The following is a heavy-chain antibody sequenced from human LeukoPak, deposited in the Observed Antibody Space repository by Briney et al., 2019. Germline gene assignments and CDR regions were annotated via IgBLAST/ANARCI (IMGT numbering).Heavy chain of an antibody. CDR3: TRDTDYGSATNYFDH. Sequence: PGESLRLSCAASGFTFDDYAMHWVRQAPGKGLEWVSLISWEGDTTYYADSVRGRFTISRDNSKNSLYLQMNSLTTDDTAFYYCTRDTDYGSATNYFDHWGQGTLVSVSS. J-gene: IGHJ4*02. CDR1: GFTFDDYA. D-gene: IGHD3-10*01. V-gene: IGHV3-43*01. CDR2: ISWEGDTT.